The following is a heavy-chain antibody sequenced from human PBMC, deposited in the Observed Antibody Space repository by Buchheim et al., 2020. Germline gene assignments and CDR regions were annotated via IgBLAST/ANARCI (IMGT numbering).Heavy chain of an antibody. Sequence: QVQLVESGGGVVQPGRSLRLSCAASGFTFSSYGMHWVRQAPGKGLEWVAVIWYDGSNKYYADSVKGRFTISRDNSKTMMYLQMNSLRAEDTAVYYCARAGGGILDYFDYWGQGTL. J-gene: IGHJ4*02. V-gene: IGHV3-33*01. D-gene: IGHD3-16*02. CDR2: IWYDGSNK. CDR3: ARAGGGILDYFDY. CDR1: GFTFSSYG.